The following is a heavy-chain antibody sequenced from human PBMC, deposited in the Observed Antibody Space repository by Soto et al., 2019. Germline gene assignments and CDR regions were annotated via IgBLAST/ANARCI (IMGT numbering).Heavy chain of an antibody. CDR1: GGSISSGGYY. CDR2: IYYSGST. V-gene: IGHV4-31*03. CDR3: ARGIVVVPAARFSYYYYGMDV. Sequence: SETLSLTCTVSGGSISSGGYYWSWIRQHPGKGLEWIGYIYYSGSTYYNPSLKSRVTISVDTSKNQFSLKLSSVTAADTAVYYCARGIVVVPAARFSYYYYGMDVWGQGTTVTVSS. D-gene: IGHD2-2*01. J-gene: IGHJ6*02.